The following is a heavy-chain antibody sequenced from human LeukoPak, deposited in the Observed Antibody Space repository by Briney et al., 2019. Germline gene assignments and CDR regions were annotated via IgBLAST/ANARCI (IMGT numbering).Heavy chain of an antibody. Sequence: SETLSLTCTVSGASISSGRYYWSWIRHLPGKGLEWIAYIYYSGSTYYNPSLKSRVAISIDTSNNQFSLNLISVTAADTAVYYCARHRVGDSSGYNYPFDYWGQGTLVTVSS. CDR1: GASISSGRYY. CDR2: IYYSGST. D-gene: IGHD3-22*01. J-gene: IGHJ4*02. CDR3: ARHRVGDSSGYNYPFDY. V-gene: IGHV4-31*03.